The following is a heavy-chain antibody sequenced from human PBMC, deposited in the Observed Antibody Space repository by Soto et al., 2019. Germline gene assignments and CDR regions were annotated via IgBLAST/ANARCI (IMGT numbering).Heavy chain of an antibody. Sequence: PSETLSLTCAVYGGSFSGYYWSWIRQPPGKGLEWIGEINHSGSTNCNPSLKSRVTISVDTSKNQFSLKLSSVTAADTAVYYCARAARAYYFDYWGQGTLVTVSS. V-gene: IGHV4-34*01. CDR2: INHSGST. CDR3: ARAARAYYFDY. D-gene: IGHD6-6*01. J-gene: IGHJ4*02. CDR1: GGSFSGYY.